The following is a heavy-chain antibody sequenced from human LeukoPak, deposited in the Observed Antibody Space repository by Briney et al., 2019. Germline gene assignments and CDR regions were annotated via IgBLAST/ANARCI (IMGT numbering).Heavy chain of an antibody. D-gene: IGHD5-12*01. V-gene: IGHV4-31*03. Sequence: PSQNLSLTCTVSGGSISSGGYYWIWIRQHPGKGLECIGYIYYSGSTYYNPSLKSRVTISVDTSKNQLSLKLSSVTAADTAVYYCARDLREYSGDDQRTDWFDPWGQGTLVTVSS. CDR1: GGSISSGGYY. CDR3: ARDLREYSGDDQRTDWFDP. CDR2: IYYSGST. J-gene: IGHJ5*02.